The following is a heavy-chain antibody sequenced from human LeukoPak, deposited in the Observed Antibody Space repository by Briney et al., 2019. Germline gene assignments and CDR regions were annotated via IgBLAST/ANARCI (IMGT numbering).Heavy chain of an antibody. Sequence: GASVKVSCKASGYTFTGYYMHWVRQAPGQGLEWMGWINPNSGGTNYAQKVQGRVTMTRDTSISTAYMELSRLRSDDTAVYYCARGDILTGYYQPPYYYYYGMDVWGQGTTVTVSS. J-gene: IGHJ6*02. CDR2: INPNSGGT. D-gene: IGHD3-9*01. CDR1: GYTFTGYY. CDR3: ARGDILTGYYQPPYYYYYGMDV. V-gene: IGHV1-2*02.